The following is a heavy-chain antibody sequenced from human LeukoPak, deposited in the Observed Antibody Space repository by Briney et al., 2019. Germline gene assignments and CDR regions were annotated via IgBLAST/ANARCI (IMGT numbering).Heavy chain of an antibody. CDR3: AKHCSGYCNTASEKRFDP. CDR2: IGSNSVPT. CDR1: GFTFSSYS. V-gene: IGHV3-23*01. D-gene: IGHD2-2*03. J-gene: IGHJ5*02. Sequence: GGSLRLSCAASGFTFSSYSMNWVRQAPGKGLEWVSGIGSNSVPTVYADSVKGRFTISRDNSKRMLYLQMDSLRVEDTAVYYCAKHCSGYCNTASEKRFDPWGQGTLVTVSS.